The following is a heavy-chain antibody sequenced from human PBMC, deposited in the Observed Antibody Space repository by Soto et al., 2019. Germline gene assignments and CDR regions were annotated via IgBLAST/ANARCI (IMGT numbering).Heavy chain of an antibody. D-gene: IGHD2-15*01. V-gene: IGHV3-74*02. CDR2: INSDGSVS. J-gene: IGHJ6*03. Sequence: EVQLVESGGGLVQPGGSLRLSCAASGFTFSNYWMYWVRQAPGKGLAWVSRINSDGSVSSYADSVKGRLTISRDNVKNTLYLQMDSLRAEDTALYYCARGDCVGGTCYSLAGSFYYYMDVWGKGTTVTVFS. CDR1: GFTFSNYW. CDR3: ARGDCVGGTCYSLAGSFYYYMDV.